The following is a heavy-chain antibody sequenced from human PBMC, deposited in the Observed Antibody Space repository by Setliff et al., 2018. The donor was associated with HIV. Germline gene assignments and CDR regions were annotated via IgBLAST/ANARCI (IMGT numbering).Heavy chain of an antibody. CDR3: AKELAASGLGYFDS. CDR2: VWYDGGKK. J-gene: IGHJ4*02. V-gene: IGHV3-33*06. Sequence: PGGSLRLSCAASGFTFSSYWMHWVRQAPGKGLEWVAVVWYDGGKKYYADSVKGRFTTSRDNSKNTVYLQMNSLRAEDTAEYYCAKELAASGLGYFDSWGRGILVTVSS. D-gene: IGHD3-22*01. CDR1: GFTFSSYW.